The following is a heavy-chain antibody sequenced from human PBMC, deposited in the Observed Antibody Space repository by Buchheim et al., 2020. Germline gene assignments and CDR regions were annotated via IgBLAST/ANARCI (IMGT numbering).Heavy chain of an antibody. D-gene: IGHD3-9*01. CDR1: GFTFSSYG. J-gene: IGHJ2*01. V-gene: IGHV3-30*18. Sequence: QVQLVESGGGVVQPGRSLRLSCAASGFTFSSYGMHWVRQAPGKGLEWVAVISYDGSNKYYADSVKGRFTISRDNSKNTLYLQMNSLRAEDTAVYYCAKDGRYFDWSIWYFDLWGRGTL. CDR3: AKDGRYFDWSIWYFDL. CDR2: ISYDGSNK.